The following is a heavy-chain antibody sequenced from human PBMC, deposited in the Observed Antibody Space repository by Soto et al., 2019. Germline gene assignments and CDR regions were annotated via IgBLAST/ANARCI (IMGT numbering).Heavy chain of an antibody. D-gene: IGHD3-9*01. CDR1: GYTFTSYG. CDR2: ISAYNGNT. V-gene: IGHV1-18*01. J-gene: IGHJ6*02. Sequence: GASVKVSCKASGYTFTSYGISWVRQAPGQGLEWMGWISAYNGNTNYAQKLQGRVTMTTDTSTSTAYMELRSLRSDDTAVYYCARVNFDWSASNYYYYGMDVWGQGTTVTVSS. CDR3: ARVNFDWSASNYYYYGMDV.